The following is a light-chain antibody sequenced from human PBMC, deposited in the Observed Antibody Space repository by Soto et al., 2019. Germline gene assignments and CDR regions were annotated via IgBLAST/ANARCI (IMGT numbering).Light chain of an antibody. CDR1: SSDVGGYNF. CDR2: DVS. J-gene: IGLJ2*01. Sequence: QSALTKPASVSGSPGQSITISCAGTSSDVGGYNFVSWYQHHPGKVPKLMIYDVSNRPSGVSNRFSGSKSGNTASLTISGLQAEDEADYYCSSYTSSSTLVFGGGTKLTVL. V-gene: IGLV2-14*03. CDR3: SSYTSSSTLV.